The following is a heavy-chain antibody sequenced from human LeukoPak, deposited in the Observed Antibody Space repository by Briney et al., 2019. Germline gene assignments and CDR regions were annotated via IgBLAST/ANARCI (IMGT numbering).Heavy chain of an antibody. V-gene: IGHV3-30*03. Sequence: GGSLRLSCAASGFTFSHYGMHWLRQAPGKGLEWVALISYDGSNKYYADSVKGRFTVSRDNSKNTLYLQMNSLRAEDTAVYYCARETSAFDIWGQGTMVTVSS. CDR3: ARETSAFDI. D-gene: IGHD1-1*01. CDR2: ISYDGSNK. CDR1: GFTFSHYG. J-gene: IGHJ3*02.